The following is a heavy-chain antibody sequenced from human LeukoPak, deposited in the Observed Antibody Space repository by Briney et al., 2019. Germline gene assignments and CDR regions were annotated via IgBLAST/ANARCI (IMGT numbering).Heavy chain of an antibody. CDR2: ISSSSSTI. J-gene: IGHJ3*02. CDR1: GFSYSNYW. Sequence: RTGGSLRLSCVASGFSYSNYWMSWVRQAPGKGLEWVSYISSSSSTIYYADSVKGRFTISRDNAKNSLYLQMNSLRAEDTAVYYCARLFTPGAYDFWSGHRVDAFDIWGQGTMVTVSS. D-gene: IGHD3-3*01. CDR3: ARLFTPGAYDFWSGHRVDAFDI. V-gene: IGHV3-48*01.